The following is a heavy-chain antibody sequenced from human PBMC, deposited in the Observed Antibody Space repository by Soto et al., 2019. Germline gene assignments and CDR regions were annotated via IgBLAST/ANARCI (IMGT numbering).Heavy chain of an antibody. CDR2: IWHDGSYK. CDR3: ARGNWKYGYFDY. J-gene: IGHJ4*02. Sequence: PGGSLRLSCAAFGFTFSSSGMHWVRQAPGKGLEWVAVIWHDGSYKYKADSVKGRFTISRDNSKNTLYLQMNSLRAEDTAVYYCARGNWKYGYFDYWGQGTLVTVS. CDR1: GFTFSSSG. V-gene: IGHV3-33*01. D-gene: IGHD1-1*01.